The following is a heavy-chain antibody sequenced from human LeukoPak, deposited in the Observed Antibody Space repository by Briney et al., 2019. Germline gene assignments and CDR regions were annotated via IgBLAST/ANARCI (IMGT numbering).Heavy chain of an antibody. Sequence: GETLKISCKGSGYTFTSHWIGWVRQMPGKGLEWMGIIYPAASDTRYNPSFQGQVIISADKSTSTAYLQWGSLRASDAAIYYCARPHTLDRTTKYYFDYWGQGTLVTVSS. V-gene: IGHV5-51*01. J-gene: IGHJ4*02. CDR2: IYPAASDT. CDR1: GYTFTSHW. D-gene: IGHD1-14*01. CDR3: ARPHTLDRTTKYYFDY.